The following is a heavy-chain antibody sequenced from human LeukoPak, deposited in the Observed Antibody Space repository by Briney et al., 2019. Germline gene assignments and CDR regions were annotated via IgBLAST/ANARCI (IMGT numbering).Heavy chain of an antibody. CDR2: IYTSGST. D-gene: IGHD3-10*01. V-gene: IGHV4-4*07. J-gene: IGHJ5*02. CDR1: GGSISSYY. Sequence: SETLSLTCTVSGGSISSYYWSWIRQPAGKGLEWIGRIYTSGSTNYNPSLKSRVTMSVDTSKNQFSLKLSSVTAADTAVYYCARAPSVRTYYYGSGSYYNRNYNNWFDPWGQGTLVTVSS. CDR3: ARAPSVRTYYYGSGSYYNRNYNNWFDP.